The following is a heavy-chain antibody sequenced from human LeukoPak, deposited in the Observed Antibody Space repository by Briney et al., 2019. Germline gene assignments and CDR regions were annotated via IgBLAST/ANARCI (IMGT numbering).Heavy chain of an antibody. V-gene: IGHV4-4*07. CDR1: GGSISSYY. J-gene: IGHJ6*03. CDR3: ARSFRAETSYYYYMDV. CDR2: IYTSGST. D-gene: IGHD3-16*02. Sequence: SETLSLTCTVSGGSISSYYWSWIRQPAGKGLEWIGRIYTSGSTNYNPSLKSRVTMSVDTSKNQFSLKLSSVTAADTAVYCCARSFRAETSYYYYMDVWGKGTTVTVSS.